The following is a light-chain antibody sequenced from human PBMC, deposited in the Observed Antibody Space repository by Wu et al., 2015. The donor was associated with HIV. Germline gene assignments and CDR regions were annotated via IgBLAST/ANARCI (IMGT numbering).Light chain of an antibody. V-gene: IGKV3-15*01. CDR3: QQYNDWPPLT. J-gene: IGKJ4*01. CDR2: AAS. Sequence: PRLLIYAASTRAPGVPSQVSGGGSGTEFTLTISNIQSEDFAVYHCQQYNDWPPLTFGGGTKVELK.